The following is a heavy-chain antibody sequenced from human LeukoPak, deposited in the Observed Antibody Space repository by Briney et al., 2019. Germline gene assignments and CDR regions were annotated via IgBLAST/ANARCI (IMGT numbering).Heavy chain of an antibody. CDR2: ISTTSSFT. Sequence: LSLTCTVSGGSISSGGYYWSWIPQAPGKGLEWVSYISTTSSFTNYADSVKGRFTISGDNAKNSLYLQMNSLRAEDTAVYYCARDLRLTWVGGQGTLVTVSS. D-gene: IGHD2-15*01. CDR3: ARDLRLTWV. J-gene: IGHJ4*02. CDR1: GGSISSGGYY. V-gene: IGHV3-11*05.